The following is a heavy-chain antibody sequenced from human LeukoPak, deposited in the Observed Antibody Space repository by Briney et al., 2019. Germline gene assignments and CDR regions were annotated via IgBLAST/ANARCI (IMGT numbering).Heavy chain of an antibody. CDR3: AREPDTAMAYGMDV. Sequence: GASVKVSCKASGGTFSSYAISWVRQAPGQGLEWMGRIIPIFGIANYAQKFQGRVTITADKSTSTAYMGLSSLRSEDTAVYYCAREPDTAMAYGMDVWGQGTTVTVSS. CDR2: IIPIFGIA. J-gene: IGHJ6*02. CDR1: GGTFSSYA. D-gene: IGHD5-18*01. V-gene: IGHV1-69*04.